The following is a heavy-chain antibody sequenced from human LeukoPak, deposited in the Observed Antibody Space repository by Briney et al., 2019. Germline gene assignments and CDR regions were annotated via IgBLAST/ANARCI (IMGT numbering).Heavy chain of an antibody. CDR2: MYYTGST. J-gene: IGHJ5*02. CDR1: GGSISSSSYY. D-gene: IGHD2-15*01. Sequence: SETLSPTCTVSGGSISSSSYYWGWIRQPPGKGLEWIGSMYYTGSTYYNPSLKSRVTISVDTSKSQFSLKMTSMTAADTAVYYCARDRLYCSGRSCYTVNWFDRWGQGTLVTVSS. CDR3: ARDRLYCSGRSCYTVNWFDR. V-gene: IGHV4-39*07.